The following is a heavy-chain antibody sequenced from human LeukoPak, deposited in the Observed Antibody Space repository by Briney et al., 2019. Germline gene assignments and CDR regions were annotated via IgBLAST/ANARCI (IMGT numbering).Heavy chain of an antibody. D-gene: IGHD6-19*01. CDR1: GYSFISYW. J-gene: IGHJ4*02. V-gene: IGHV5-51*01. Sequence: GETLKISCKGSGYSFISYWIGWVRQMPGKGLEWMGIIYPDDSDTRYSPSFRGQVTISADKSISTASLQWSSLKASDTAMYYCARSSGWQSYEFDYWGQGTLVTVSS. CDR2: IYPDDSDT. CDR3: ARSSGWQSYEFDY.